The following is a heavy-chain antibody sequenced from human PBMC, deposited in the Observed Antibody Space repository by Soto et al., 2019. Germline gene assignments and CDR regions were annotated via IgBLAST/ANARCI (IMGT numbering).Heavy chain of an antibody. J-gene: IGHJ4*02. CDR1: GFTFSSHD. CDR3: GMPVALMAYEY. V-gene: IGHV3-23*01. CDR2: ITSSGDGT. D-gene: IGHD6-19*01. Sequence: VQLLESGGGLVQPGGSLRLSCAASGFTFSSHDMSWVRQAPGKGLEWVSAITSSGDGTRYADPVKGRFSISRDNSKDTVYLQMNNQRAEDTAIYYCGMPVALMAYEYRGQGTLVTVS.